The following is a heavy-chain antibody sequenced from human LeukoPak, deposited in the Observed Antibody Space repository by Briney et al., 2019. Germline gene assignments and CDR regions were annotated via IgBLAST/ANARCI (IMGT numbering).Heavy chain of an antibody. CDR2: ISPSGAST. D-gene: IGHD2-15*01. V-gene: IGHV1-46*01. CDR1: GYTFTSYY. Sequence: ASVKVSCKASGYTFTSYYVHWVRQAPGQGLEWMGIISPSGASTSYAQKFQGRVTMTRDMSTSTVYMELSSLISEDTAVYYCARGSSRGPRDAFDFWGQGTMVTLSS. J-gene: IGHJ3*01. CDR3: ARGSSRGPRDAFDF.